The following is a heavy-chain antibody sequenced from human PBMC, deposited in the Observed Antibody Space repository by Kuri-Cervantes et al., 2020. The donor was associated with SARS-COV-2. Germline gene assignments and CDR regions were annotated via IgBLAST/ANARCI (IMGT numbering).Heavy chain of an antibody. V-gene: IGHV1-2*02. CDR1: AYTFTAYY. Sequence: ASVKVSCKASAYTFTAYYIHWVRQAPGQGLEWMGWINPYNGDTNYAQKFQGRVTLTRDTSISTAYMELNRLRSDDTAVYYCARGAVGATSLGAFDTWGQGTMVTVSS. CDR3: ARGAVGATSLGAFDT. D-gene: IGHD1-26*01. CDR2: INPYNGDT. J-gene: IGHJ3*02.